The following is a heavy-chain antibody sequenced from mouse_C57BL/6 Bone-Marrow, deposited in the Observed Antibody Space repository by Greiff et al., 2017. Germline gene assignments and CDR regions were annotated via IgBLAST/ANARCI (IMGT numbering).Heavy chain of an antibody. CDR2: IDPSDSET. CDR1: GYTFTSYW. D-gene: IGHD1-1*01. Sequence: VQLQQPGAELVRPGSSVKLSCKASGYTFTSYWMHWVKQRPIQGLEWIGNIDPSDSETHYNQKFKDKATLTVDKSSSTAYMQLSSLTSEDSAVYYCGITTVVRYFDVWGTGTTVTVSS. CDR3: GITTVVRYFDV. V-gene: IGHV1-52*01. J-gene: IGHJ1*03.